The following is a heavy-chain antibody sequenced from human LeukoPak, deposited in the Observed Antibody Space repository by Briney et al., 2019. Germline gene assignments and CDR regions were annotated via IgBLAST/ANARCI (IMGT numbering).Heavy chain of an antibody. CDR2: IKQDGSDK. Sequence: GGSLRLSCAASGFTFSIYWMSWVRQAPGKGLEWVANIKQDGSDKYYVDSVKGRFTISRDNAKNSLYLQMNSLRAEDTAVYYCARDYYDSSGYTLRANWGQGTQVTVSS. CDR1: GFTFSIYW. V-gene: IGHV3-7*01. D-gene: IGHD3-22*01. CDR3: ARDYYDSSGYTLRAN. J-gene: IGHJ4*02.